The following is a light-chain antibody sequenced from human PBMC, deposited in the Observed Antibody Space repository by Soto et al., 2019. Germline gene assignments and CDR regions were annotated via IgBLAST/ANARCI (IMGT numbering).Light chain of an antibody. CDR3: MQGTHCHPR. CDR2: KAS. Sequence: DVVMTQSPLSLPVTLGQPASISCRSSQSLVYSDGNAYLNCFQQRPGQSPRRLIYKASNRDSGVXGXXGGRGSGTGFTPQINREGAEDVGIYYCMQGTHCHPRFGRAPRVEIK. J-gene: IGKJ1*01. CDR1: QSLVYSDGNAY. V-gene: IGKV2-30*01.